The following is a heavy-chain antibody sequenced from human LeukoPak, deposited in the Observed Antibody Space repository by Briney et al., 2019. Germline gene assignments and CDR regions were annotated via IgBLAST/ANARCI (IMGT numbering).Heavy chain of an antibody. CDR2: IYYSGST. J-gene: IGHJ4*02. CDR3: ARGRNGRITMVRGVMGPVDY. V-gene: IGHV4-39*01. Sequence: PSETLSLTCTVSGGSISSSSYYWGWIRQPPGKGLEWIGSIYYSGSTYYNPSLKSRVTISVDTSKNQFSLKLSSVTAADTAVYYCARGRNGRITMVRGVMGPVDYWGQGTLVTVSS. CDR1: GGSISSSSYY. D-gene: IGHD3-10*01.